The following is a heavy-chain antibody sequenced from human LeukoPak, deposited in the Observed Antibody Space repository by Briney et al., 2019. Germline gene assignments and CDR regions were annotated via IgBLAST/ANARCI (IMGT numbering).Heavy chain of an antibody. J-gene: IGHJ4*02. CDR1: GFTFTSYA. D-gene: IGHD3-10*01. CDR2: ISASGGST. Sequence: TGGSLRLYSAASGFTFTSYAMNWVGQAPGKGLEWVSAISASGGSTYYADSVKGRFTISKDNSKNTLYLQMNSLRAEDTAVYYCATRITLVRGVMLGGDYWGQGTLVTVFS. V-gene: IGHV3-23*01. CDR3: ATRITLVRGVMLGGDY.